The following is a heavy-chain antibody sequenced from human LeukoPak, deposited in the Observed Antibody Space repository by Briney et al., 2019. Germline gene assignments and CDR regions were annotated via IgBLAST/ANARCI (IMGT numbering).Heavy chain of an antibody. CDR1: GFTFSSYS. V-gene: IGHV3-21*01. CDR3: ASWITMVRGVIRGMDV. CDR2: ISSSSSYI. Sequence: GGSLRLSCAASGFTFSSYSMNWVRQAPGKGLEWVSSISSSSSYIYYADSVKGRFTISRDNAKNSLYLQMNSLRAEDTAVYYCASWITMVRGVIRGMDVWGQGTTVTGSS. J-gene: IGHJ6*02. D-gene: IGHD3-10*01.